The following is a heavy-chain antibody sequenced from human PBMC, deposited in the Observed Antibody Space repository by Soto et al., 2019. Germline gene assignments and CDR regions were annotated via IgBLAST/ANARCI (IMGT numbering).Heavy chain of an antibody. CDR3: TTDSYSTIIIVRFDY. Sequence: GGSLRLSCAASGFTFSNAWINWVRQAPGKGLEWVGRIKSKTDGGATDYAEPVKGRFAISRDDSNNMVYLQMNSLKIEDTAVYYCTTDSYSTIIIVRFDYWGHGTLVTVSS. V-gene: IGHV3-15*07. CDR2: IKSKTDGGAT. J-gene: IGHJ4*01. CDR1: GFTFSNAW. D-gene: IGHD3-22*01.